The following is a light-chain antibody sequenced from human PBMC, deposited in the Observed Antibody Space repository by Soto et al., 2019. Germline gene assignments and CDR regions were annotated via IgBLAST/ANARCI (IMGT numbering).Light chain of an antibody. V-gene: IGKV3-20*01. CDR1: QTVRNNY. CDR2: DAS. CDR3: QQFSSYPLT. Sequence: EFVLTQSPGTLSLSPVERATLSCRSSQTVRNNYLAWYQQKPGQAPRLLIYDASSRATGIPDRFSGGGSGTDFTLTISRLETEDFAVYYCQQFSSYPLTFGGGTKVDIK. J-gene: IGKJ4*01.